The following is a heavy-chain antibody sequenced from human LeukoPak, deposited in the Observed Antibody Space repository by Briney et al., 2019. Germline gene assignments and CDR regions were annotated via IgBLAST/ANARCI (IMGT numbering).Heavy chain of an antibody. V-gene: IGHV3-23*01. J-gene: IGHJ4*02. CDR1: GFTFRSYA. D-gene: IGHD3-22*01. CDR2: ISGSGGST. Sequence: GGSLRLSCAASGFTFRSYAMSWVRQAPGKGLEWVSAISGSGGSTYYADSVKGRFTISRDNSKNTLYLQMNSLRAEDMAVCYCAKVGPPYDSSGYFDYWGQGTLVTVSS. CDR3: AKVGPPYDSSGYFDY.